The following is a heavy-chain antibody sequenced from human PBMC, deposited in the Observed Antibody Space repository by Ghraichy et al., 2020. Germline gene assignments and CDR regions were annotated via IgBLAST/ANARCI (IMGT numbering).Heavy chain of an antibody. CDR2: NYYSGST. Sequence: SETLSLTCTVSGGSISSSSYYWGWIRQPPGKGLEWIGSNYYSGSTYYNPSIKSRVTISVDTSKNQFSLKLSSVTAADTAVYYCARGGYVNFDYWGQGTLVTVSS. J-gene: IGHJ4*02. D-gene: IGHD5-12*01. CDR3: ARGGYVNFDY. V-gene: IGHV4-39*01. CDR1: GGSISSSSYY.